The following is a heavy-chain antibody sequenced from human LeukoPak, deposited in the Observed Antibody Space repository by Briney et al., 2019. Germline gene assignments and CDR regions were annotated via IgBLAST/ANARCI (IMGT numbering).Heavy chain of an antibody. Sequence: GGSLRLSCATSGFTFSNFGIHWVRQAPGKGLEWVSAISGSGGSTYYADSVKGRFTISRDNSKNTLYLQMNSLRAEDTAVYYCAKTLEGCSSTSCYRPPDYWGQGTLVTVSS. CDR2: ISGSGGST. D-gene: IGHD2-2*02. CDR1: GFTFSNFG. V-gene: IGHV3-23*01. CDR3: AKTLEGCSSTSCYRPPDY. J-gene: IGHJ4*02.